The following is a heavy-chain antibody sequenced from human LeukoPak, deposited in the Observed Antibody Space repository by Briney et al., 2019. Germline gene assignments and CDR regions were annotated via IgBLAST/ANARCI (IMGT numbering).Heavy chain of an antibody. CDR3: AKDLIAGPPDYFDY. CDR1: GFTFTIHA. V-gene: IGHV3-30-3*01. Sequence: GRSLRLSCAASGFTFTIHAVHWVRQALGKGLEWVAVTDGTNKFYSDSVRGRFTISGNTSKNTIYLQMNSLRPEDTAMYYCAKDLIAGPPDYFDYWGQGTLVSVSS. D-gene: IGHD2-21*01. CDR2: TDGTNK. J-gene: IGHJ4*02.